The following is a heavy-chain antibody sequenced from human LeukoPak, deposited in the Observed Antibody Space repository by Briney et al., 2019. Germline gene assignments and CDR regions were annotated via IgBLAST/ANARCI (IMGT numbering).Heavy chain of an antibody. Sequence: PGGSLRLSCAASGFTFSSYAMSWVRQAPGKRLEWVSAISGSGDPTHYADSVKGRFTISRDNAKNSLYLQMNSLRAEDTAVYYCARVPGKYAFDIWGQGTMVTVSA. CDR2: ISGSGDPT. J-gene: IGHJ3*02. CDR1: GFTFSSYA. CDR3: ARVPGKYAFDI. V-gene: IGHV3-23*01. D-gene: IGHD3-10*01.